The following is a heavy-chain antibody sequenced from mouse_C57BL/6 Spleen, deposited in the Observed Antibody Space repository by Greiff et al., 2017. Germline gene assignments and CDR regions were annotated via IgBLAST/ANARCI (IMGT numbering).Heavy chain of an antibody. Sequence: EVQLVESGGGLVKPGGSLKLSCAASGFTFSSYAMSWVRQTPEKRLEWVASISDGGSYTYYPDNVKGRFTISRDNAKNNLYLQMSHLKSEDTAMYYCSRGGLGYDDWGQGTTLTVSS. CDR3: SRGGLGYDD. CDR1: GFTFSSYA. J-gene: IGHJ2*01. CDR2: ISDGGSYT. D-gene: IGHD4-1*01. V-gene: IGHV5-4*01.